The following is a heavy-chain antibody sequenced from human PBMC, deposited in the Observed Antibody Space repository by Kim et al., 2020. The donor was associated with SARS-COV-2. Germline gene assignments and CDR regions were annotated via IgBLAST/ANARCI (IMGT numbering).Heavy chain of an antibody. CDR1: GFTFSSYA. D-gene: IGHD3-10*01. CDR2: VSSSGDST. Sequence: GGSLRLSCVASGFTFSSYAMSWVRQAPGKGLEWVSTVSSSGDSTFYADSVRGRFTISRDTSKNTLYLQMHSLRAEDTAVYYCAKRGGPMVRGAPYFFDYWGQGTLVTVSS. V-gene: IGHV3-23*01. J-gene: IGHJ4*02. CDR3: AKRGGPMVRGAPYFFDY.